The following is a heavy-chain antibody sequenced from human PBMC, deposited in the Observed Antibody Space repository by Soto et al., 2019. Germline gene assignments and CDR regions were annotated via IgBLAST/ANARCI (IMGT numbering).Heavy chain of an antibody. CDR3: AKNAPLDIVVVPAAIDY. V-gene: IGHV3-23*01. J-gene: IGHJ4*02. D-gene: IGHD2-2*01. CDR2: ISGSGGST. CDR1: GFTFSSYA. Sequence: GGSLRLSCAASGFTFSSYAMSWVRQAPGKGLEWVSAISGSGGSTYYADSVKGRFTISRDNSKNTLYLQMNSLRAEETAVYYCAKNAPLDIVVVPAAIDYWGQGTLVTVSS.